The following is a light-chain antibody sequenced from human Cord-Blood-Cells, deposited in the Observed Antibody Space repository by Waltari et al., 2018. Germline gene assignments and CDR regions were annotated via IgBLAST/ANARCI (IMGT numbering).Light chain of an antibody. CDR3: SSYTSSSTHWV. V-gene: IGLV2-14*01. J-gene: IGLJ3*02. CDR2: EVS. CDR1: SSDVGGYNY. Sequence: QSALTQSASVSGSPGQSITIPCPGTSSDVGGYNYVSWYQQHPGKAPKLMIYEVSNRPSGVSNRFSGSKSGNTASLTISGLQAEDEADYYCSSYTSSSTHWVFGGGTKLTVL.